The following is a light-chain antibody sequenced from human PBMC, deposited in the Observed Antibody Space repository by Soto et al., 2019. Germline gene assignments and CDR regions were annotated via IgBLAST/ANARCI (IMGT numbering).Light chain of an antibody. V-gene: IGLV3-21*02. CDR1: RVGTES. Sequence: SYELAQPPSVSVAPGPTARITCGGGRVGTESVHWYQQKPGQAPVLDLYDDTNRPSGTPERCSGSDAANTATLTITRVAAGDEADYYCQLWDTISDGYGFGTGTKV. J-gene: IGLJ1*01. CDR2: DDT. CDR3: QLWDTISDGYG.